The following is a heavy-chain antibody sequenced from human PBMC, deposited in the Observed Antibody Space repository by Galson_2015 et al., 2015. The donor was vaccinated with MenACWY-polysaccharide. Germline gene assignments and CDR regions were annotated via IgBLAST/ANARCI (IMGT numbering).Heavy chain of an antibody. Sequence: SVKVSCKASGYTFTSYDINWVRQATGQGLEWMGWMNPNSGNTGYAQKFQGRVTMTRNTSISTAYMELSSLRSEDTAVYYCARGRYYYDSSGYEQIGDYWGQGTLVTVSS. D-gene: IGHD3-22*01. J-gene: IGHJ4*02. CDR2: MNPNSGNT. CDR3: ARGRYYYDSSGYEQIGDY. CDR1: GYTFTSYD. V-gene: IGHV1-8*01.